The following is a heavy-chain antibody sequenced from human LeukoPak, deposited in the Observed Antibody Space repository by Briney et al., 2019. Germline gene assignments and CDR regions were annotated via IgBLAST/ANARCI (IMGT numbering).Heavy chain of an antibody. Sequence: GRSLRLFCAASGFTFSNYGMHWVRQAPGKGLEWVSVISYDGSNKYYADSVKGRFTISRDNSKNTLYLQMNSLRAEDTAMYYCAKNSGSTALWGQGTLVTVSS. D-gene: IGHD1-26*01. J-gene: IGHJ4*02. CDR1: GFTFSNYG. CDR2: ISYDGSNK. CDR3: AKNSGSTAL. V-gene: IGHV3-30*18.